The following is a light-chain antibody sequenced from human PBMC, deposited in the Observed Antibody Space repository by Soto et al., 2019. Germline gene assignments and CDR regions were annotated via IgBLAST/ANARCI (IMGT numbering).Light chain of an antibody. CDR3: QHSNNFHFT. CDR1: QGISTW. Sequence: DIQMTQSPSSLSASVGDRVTITCRASQGISTWLAWYQQRPGRAPKLLIYTASRLQTGVPPSFSASGSGTDFTLTIGSLQPEHFATYYCQHSNNFHFTFGQGTRLQIK. CDR2: TAS. J-gene: IGKJ5*01. V-gene: IGKV1-12*01.